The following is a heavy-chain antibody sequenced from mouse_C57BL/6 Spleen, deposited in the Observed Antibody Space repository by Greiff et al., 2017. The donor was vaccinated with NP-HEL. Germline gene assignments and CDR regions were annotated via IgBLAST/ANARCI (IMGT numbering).Heavy chain of an antibody. Sequence: EVKLVESGEGLVKPGGSLKLSCAASGFTFSSYAMSWVRQTPEKRLEWVAYISSGGDYIYYADTVKGRFTISRDNARNTLYLQMSSLKSEDTAMYYCTRAAQATCCDYWGQGTTLTVSS. CDR1: GFTFSSYA. CDR2: ISSGGDYI. J-gene: IGHJ2*01. CDR3: TRAAQATCCDY. V-gene: IGHV5-9-1*02. D-gene: IGHD3-2*02.